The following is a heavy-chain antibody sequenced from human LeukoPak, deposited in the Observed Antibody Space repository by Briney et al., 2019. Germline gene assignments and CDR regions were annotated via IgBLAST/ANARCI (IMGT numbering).Heavy chain of an antibody. D-gene: IGHD1-26*01. V-gene: IGHV1-3*01. Sequence: ASVKVSCKASGYTFTSCAMHWLRQAPGQRLEWMGWINAGNGNTKYSQKFQGRVTITRDTSASTAYMELSSLRSEDTAVYYCARDYSGSNLYYFDYWGQGTLVTVSS. CDR1: GYTFTSCA. J-gene: IGHJ4*02. CDR3: ARDYSGSNLYYFDY. CDR2: INAGNGNT.